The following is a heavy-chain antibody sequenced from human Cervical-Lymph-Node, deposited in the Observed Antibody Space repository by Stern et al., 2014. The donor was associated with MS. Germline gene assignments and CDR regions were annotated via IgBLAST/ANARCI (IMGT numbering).Heavy chain of an antibody. CDR1: GFSIDTSGVG. CDR2: IYWDDDK. V-gene: IGHV2-5*02. Sequence: QVTLRESGPTLVKPTSTLTLTCDSSGFSIDTSGVGVGWIRQPPGKALEWLALIYWDDDKRSSTSLKSRLSITEATSKTQVVVTMTNMDPVDTATYYCAHTRPRMVPFFDSWGQGTLVTVSS. D-gene: IGHD4/OR15-4a*01. J-gene: IGHJ4*02. CDR3: AHTRPRMVPFFDS.